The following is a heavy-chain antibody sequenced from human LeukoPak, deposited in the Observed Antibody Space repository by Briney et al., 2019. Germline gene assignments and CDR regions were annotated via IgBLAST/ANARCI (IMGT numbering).Heavy chain of an antibody. CDR1: GGSVSSYY. D-gene: IGHD2-15*01. CDR2: IYYSGST. J-gene: IGHJ2*01. Sequence: SETLSLTCTVSGGSVSSYYWSWIRQPPGKGLEWIGYIYYSGSTNYNPSLKSRVTISGDTSKNQFSLKLRSVTAADTAVYYCARVDATGLGYFALWGRGTLVTVSS. CDR3: ARVDATGLGYFAL. V-gene: IGHV4-59*02.